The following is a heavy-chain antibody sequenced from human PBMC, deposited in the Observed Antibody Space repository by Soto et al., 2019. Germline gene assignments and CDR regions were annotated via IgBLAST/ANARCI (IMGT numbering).Heavy chain of an antibody. Sequence: EVQLLESGGGLVQPGGSLRLSCAASGFTFSSYAMSWVRQAPGKGLEWVSGISASGGSTFYADSVKGRFTISRDNSKNTLYLQMKVLRAEDTAIYYCAKCQRVVVVAANYFWGQGTLVTVSS. J-gene: IGHJ4*02. CDR1: GFTFSSYA. CDR3: AKCQRVVVVAANYF. D-gene: IGHD2-15*01. CDR2: ISASGGST. V-gene: IGHV3-23*01.